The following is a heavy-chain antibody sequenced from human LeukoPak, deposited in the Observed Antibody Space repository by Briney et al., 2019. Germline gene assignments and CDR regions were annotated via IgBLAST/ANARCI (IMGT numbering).Heavy chain of an antibody. CDR1: GVSISSGGYY. CDR2: IYYSGST. D-gene: IGHD3-22*01. CDR3: ARVVVVIRNYAFDI. V-gene: IGHV4-31*03. J-gene: IGHJ3*02. Sequence: SETLSLTCTVSGVSISSGGYYWSWIRQHPGKGLEWIGYIYYSGSTYYNPSLKSRVTISVDTSKNQFSLKLSSVTAADTAVYYCARVVVVIRNYAFDIWGQGTMVTVSS.